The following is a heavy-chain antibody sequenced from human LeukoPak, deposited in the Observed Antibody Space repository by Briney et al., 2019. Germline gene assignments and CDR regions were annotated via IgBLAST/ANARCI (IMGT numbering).Heavy chain of an antibody. CDR1: GGSFSGYC. V-gene: IGHV4-34*01. J-gene: IGHJ4*02. Sequence: SETLSLTCAVYGGSFSGYCWSWIRQPPGKGLEWIGEINHSGSTNYNPSLKSRVTISVDTSKNQFSLKLSSVTAADTAVYYCARGFGITMIVVVPYFDYWGQGTLVTVSS. CDR3: ARGFGITMIVVVPYFDY. CDR2: INHSGST. D-gene: IGHD3-22*01.